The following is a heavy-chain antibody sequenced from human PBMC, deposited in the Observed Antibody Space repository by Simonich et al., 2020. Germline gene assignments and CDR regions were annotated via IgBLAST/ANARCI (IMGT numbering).Heavy chain of an antibody. Sequence: QVQLVQSGAEVKKPGASVKVSCKASGYTLTGYYMHWVRQAPGHGLEGMGGNNPNSGGTNYDQKFQGSVTMTRDTSISPAYMELSRLRSDDTAVYYCARSHIAAAGTGYFQHWGQGTLVTVSS. CDR3: ARSHIAAAGTGYFQH. V-gene: IGHV1-2*02. D-gene: IGHD6-13*01. J-gene: IGHJ1*01. CDR1: GYTLTGYY. CDR2: NNPNSGGT.